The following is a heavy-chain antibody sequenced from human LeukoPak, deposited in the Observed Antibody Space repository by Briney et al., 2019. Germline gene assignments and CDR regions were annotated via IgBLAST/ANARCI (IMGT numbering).Heavy chain of an antibody. V-gene: IGHV1-69*10. Sequence: SVKVSCKASGGTFSSYAISWVRQAPGQGLEWMGGIIPILGTANYAQKFQGRVTITADKSTSTAYMELSSLRSEDTAVYYCASLLRPIGYFQHWGQGTLVTVSS. CDR1: GGTFSSYA. D-gene: IGHD1-26*01. CDR3: ASLLRPIGYFQH. CDR2: IIPILGTA. J-gene: IGHJ1*01.